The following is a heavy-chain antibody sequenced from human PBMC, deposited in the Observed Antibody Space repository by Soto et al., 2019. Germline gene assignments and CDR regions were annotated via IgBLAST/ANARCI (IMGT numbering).Heavy chain of an antibody. J-gene: IGHJ5*02. CDR1: GGSISSGGYY. CDR2: IFYSGTT. CDR3: AKSLDP. Sequence: QVQLQESGPGLVKPSQTLSLTCTVSGGSISSGGYYWSWIRQHPGKGLEWIGYIFYSGTTYYNPSPKHPVTISIGTSKNPFSPKPSPVTAPDTAVYYRAKSLDPWGQGTLVTVSS. V-gene: IGHV4-31*01.